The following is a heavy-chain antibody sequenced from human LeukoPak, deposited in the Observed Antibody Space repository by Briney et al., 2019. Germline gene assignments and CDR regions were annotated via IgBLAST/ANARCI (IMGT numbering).Heavy chain of an antibody. CDR2: ISWNSGSI. J-gene: IGHJ4*02. Sequence: PGGSLRLSCAASGFTFDDYAMHWVRQAPGKGLEWVSGISWNSGSIGYADSVKGRFTISRDNAKNSLYLQMNSLRAEDMALYYCAKDIRRGGGYDYRFDYWGQGTLVTVSS. CDR1: GFTFDDYA. V-gene: IGHV3-9*03. D-gene: IGHD5-12*01. CDR3: AKDIRRGGGYDYRFDY.